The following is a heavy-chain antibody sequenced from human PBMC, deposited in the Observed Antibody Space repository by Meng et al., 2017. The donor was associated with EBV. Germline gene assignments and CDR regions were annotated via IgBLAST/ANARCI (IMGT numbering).Heavy chain of an antibody. V-gene: IGHV4-61*01. Sequence: VKLQASGQGLVKPSETLSLTCTVSGAAVSGGTFHWSWIRKPPGKELQWIGYIYDGGTTIYNPSLKSRVTIFLDTSRKQFSLGLRSVTTADTAVYYWAKSSSSTPGVVDSWGQGTLVTGSS. CDR2: IYDGGTT. CDR1: GAAVSGGTFH. CDR3: AKSSSSTPGVVDS. J-gene: IGHJ4*02. D-gene: IGHD2-2*01.